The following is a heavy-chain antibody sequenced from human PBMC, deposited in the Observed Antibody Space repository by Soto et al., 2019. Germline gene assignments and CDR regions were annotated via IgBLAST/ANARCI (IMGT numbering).Heavy chain of an antibody. D-gene: IGHD6-19*01. CDR3: AKHYGWWLVQYYYSGMDV. CDR1: GFTFSSYG. Sequence: GGSLRLSCAASGFTFSSYGMHWVRQAPGKGLEWVAVISYDGSNKYYADSVKGRFTISRDNSKNTLYLQMNSLRAEDTAVYYFAKHYGWWLVQYYYSGMDVWGQGTTVTVS. CDR2: ISYDGSNK. V-gene: IGHV3-30*18. J-gene: IGHJ6*02.